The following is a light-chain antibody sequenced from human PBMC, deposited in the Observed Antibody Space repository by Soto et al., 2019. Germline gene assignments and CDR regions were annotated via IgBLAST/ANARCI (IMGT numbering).Light chain of an antibody. J-gene: IGLJ2*01. Sequence: QSALTQPPSASGSPGQSVTISCTGTSSDVGGYNYVSWYQQHPGKAPKLMIYEVSKRPSGVPDRFSGSKSGNTASLTVSGLQAEHEADYYCSSYAGSNNLVFGGGTQLTVL. V-gene: IGLV2-8*01. CDR3: SSYAGSNNLV. CDR2: EVS. CDR1: SSDVGGYNY.